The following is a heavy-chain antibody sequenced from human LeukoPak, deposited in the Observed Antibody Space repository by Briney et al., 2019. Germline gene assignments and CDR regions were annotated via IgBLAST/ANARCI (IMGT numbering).Heavy chain of an antibody. J-gene: IGHJ4*02. V-gene: IGHV3-30*18. CDR1: GFTFSSYG. CDR3: AKGSKVGATSHFDY. Sequence: GGSLRLSCAASGFTFSSYGMHWVRQAPGKGLEWVAVISYDGSNKYYADSVKGRFTISRDNSKNTLYLQMNSLRAEDTAVYYYAKGSKVGATSHFDYWGQGTLVTVSS. CDR2: ISYDGSNK. D-gene: IGHD1-26*01.